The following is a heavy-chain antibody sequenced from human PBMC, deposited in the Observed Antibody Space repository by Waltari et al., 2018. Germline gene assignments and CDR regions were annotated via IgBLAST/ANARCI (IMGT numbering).Heavy chain of an antibody. Sequence: QVQLVESGGGVVQPGRSLRLSWAASGFTSSSYAMHWVRQAPGKGLEWVAVISYDGSNKYYADSVKGRFTISRDNSKNTLYLQMNSLRAEDTAVYYCAREGYYGSGSYYRWGQGTLVTVSS. CDR1: GFTSSSYA. V-gene: IGHV3-30-3*01. J-gene: IGHJ5*02. D-gene: IGHD3-10*01. CDR2: ISYDGSNK. CDR3: AREGYYGSGSYYR.